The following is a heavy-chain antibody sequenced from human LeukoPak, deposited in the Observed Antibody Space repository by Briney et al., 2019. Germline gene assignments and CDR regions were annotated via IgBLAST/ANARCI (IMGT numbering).Heavy chain of an antibody. D-gene: IGHD3-10*01. V-gene: IGHV3-30*18. J-gene: IGHJ4*02. Sequence: GRSLRLSCAASGFTFSSYAMHWVRLTPGKGLDWVAVILPDGRNEYYADSVKGRFRISRDNSENTLFLQMNTLRTEDTALYYCAKDGNYGSASYFNYYFDYWGQGTLVTVSS. CDR2: ILPDGRNE. CDR1: GFTFSSYA. CDR3: AKDGNYGSASYFNYYFDY.